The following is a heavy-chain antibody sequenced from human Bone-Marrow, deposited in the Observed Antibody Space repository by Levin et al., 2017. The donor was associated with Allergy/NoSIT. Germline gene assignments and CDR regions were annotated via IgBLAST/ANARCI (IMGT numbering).Heavy chain of an antibody. D-gene: IGHD3-10*01. Sequence: SETLSLTCTVSGASISSGGYYWTWIRQHPGKGLEWIGYMYYSGSTDYNPSLKSRVTVSGDTSKNQFSLKLTSVTAADTAVYFCARTPPYGSGNWGLFDYWGQGHLVTVSS. CDR3: ARTPPYGSGNWGLFDY. CDR1: GASISSGGYY. V-gene: IGHV4-31*03. CDR2: MYYSGST. J-gene: IGHJ4*02.